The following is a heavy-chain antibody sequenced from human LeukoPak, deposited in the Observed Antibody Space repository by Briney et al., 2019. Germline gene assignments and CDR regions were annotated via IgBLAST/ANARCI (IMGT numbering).Heavy chain of an antibody. CDR2: INHSGST. D-gene: IGHD3-3*01. Sequence: SETLSLTCAVYGGSFSGYYWSWIRQPPGKGLEWIGEINHSGSTNYNPSLKSRVTISVDTSKNQFSLKLSSVTAADTAVYYCARGFSDYDFWSGYGMSYYYYYMDVWGKGTTVTVSS. V-gene: IGHV4-34*01. CDR1: GGSFSGYY. J-gene: IGHJ6*03. CDR3: ARGFSDYDFWSGYGMSYYYYYMDV.